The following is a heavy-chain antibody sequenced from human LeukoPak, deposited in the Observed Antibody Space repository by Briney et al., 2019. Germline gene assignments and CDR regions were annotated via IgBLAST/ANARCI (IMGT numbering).Heavy chain of an antibody. CDR1: GFTFSTCG. CDR2: VSSTGSGT. V-gene: IGHV3-23*01. Sequence: PGGSLRLSCVASGFTFSTCGMSWVRQAPGKGLEWVAAVSSTGSGTYYPDSLKGRFIISRDNSQNTVFLQMNSLRPEGTAFYFCAKDGPLLWFGPTDAWGQGILVTVSS. CDR3: AKDGPLLWFGPTDA. D-gene: IGHD3-10*01. J-gene: IGHJ5*02.